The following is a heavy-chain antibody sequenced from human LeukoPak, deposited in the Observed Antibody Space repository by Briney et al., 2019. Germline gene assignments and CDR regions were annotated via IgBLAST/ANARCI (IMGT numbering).Heavy chain of an antibody. V-gene: IGHV4-39*01. J-gene: IGHJ4*02. CDR1: GGSISSSSYY. CDR3: ARLEKGLLWFGELFGWAFDY. D-gene: IGHD3-10*01. Sequence: PETLSLTCTVSGGSISSSSYYWGWIRQPPGKGLEWIGSIYYNGSTYYNPSLKRRVTISVDTSKNQFSLKLSSVTAADTAVYYCARLEKGLLWFGELFGWAFDYWGQGTLVTVSS. CDR2: IYYNGST.